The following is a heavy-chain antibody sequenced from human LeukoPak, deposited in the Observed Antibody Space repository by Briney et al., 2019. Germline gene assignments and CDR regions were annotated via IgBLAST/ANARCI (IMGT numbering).Heavy chain of an antibody. J-gene: IGHJ4*02. D-gene: IGHD6-13*01. CDR1: GFTFSSYT. Sequence: GGSLRLSCAASGFTFSSYTMNWVRQAPGKGLEWVSSISSSSSYIYYADSVKGRFTISRDNSKNTLYLQMNSLRAEDTAVYYCAKENGRKYSSSWSPLDYWGQGTLVTVSS. V-gene: IGHV3-21*01. CDR2: ISSSSSYI. CDR3: AKENGRKYSSSWSPLDY.